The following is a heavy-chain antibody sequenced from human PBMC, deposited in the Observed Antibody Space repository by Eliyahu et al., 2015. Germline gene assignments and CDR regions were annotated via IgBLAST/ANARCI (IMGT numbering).Heavy chain of an antibody. CDR3: ARDPLAYSSGWFDY. D-gene: IGHD6-19*01. J-gene: IGHJ4*02. V-gene: IGHV3-7*01. CDR1: GFPFSSYW. Sequence: EVQLVESGGGLVQPGGSLRLSCAASGFPFSSYWMSWVRQAPGKGLEWVANIKQDGSEKYYVDSVKGRFTISRDNAKNSLYLQMNSLRAEDTAVYYCARDPLAYSSGWFDYWGQGTLVTVSS. CDR2: IKQDGSEK.